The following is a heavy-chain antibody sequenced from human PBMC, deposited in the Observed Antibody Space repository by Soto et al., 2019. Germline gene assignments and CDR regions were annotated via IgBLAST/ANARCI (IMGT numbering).Heavy chain of an antibody. V-gene: IGHV3-9*01. CDR3: ARESEDLTSNFDY. CDR2: ISWNSDYI. J-gene: IGHJ4*02. Sequence: GGSLRLSCAASGFTFEDYAMHWVRQAPGRGLEWVSYISWNSDYIGYADSVKGRLTISRDNAKNSLYLQMNSLRAEDTALYYCARESEDLTSNFDYWGQGTLVTVSS. CDR1: GFTFEDYA.